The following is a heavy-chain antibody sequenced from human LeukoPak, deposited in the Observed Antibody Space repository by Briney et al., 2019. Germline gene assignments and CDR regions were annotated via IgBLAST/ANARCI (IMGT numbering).Heavy chain of an antibody. CDR3: ARHSESYFYFDY. CDR1: GGAISSYY. D-gene: IGHD1-26*01. Sequence: PSETLSLTCTVSGGAISSYYWRWIRRPPREGLGWSGYIYYSGSTKYNPSLKSRVTISVDTSKNQFSLKLSSVTAADTAVYYCARHSESYFYFDYWSQGTLVTVSS. CDR2: IYYSGST. V-gene: IGHV4-59*08. J-gene: IGHJ4*02.